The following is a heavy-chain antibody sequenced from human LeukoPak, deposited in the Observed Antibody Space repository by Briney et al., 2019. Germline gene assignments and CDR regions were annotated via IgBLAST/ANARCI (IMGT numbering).Heavy chain of an antibody. CDR1: GFSFSSYW. Sequence: WGSLRLSCAASGFSFSSYWMSWVRQAPGKGLEWVDNIKQDGSKKYYVDSVKGRFTISRDNAKNSPYLQMNSLRAEDTAVYYCARAGTTYVDYWGQGTLVTVSS. D-gene: IGHD1-1*01. J-gene: IGHJ4*02. V-gene: IGHV3-7*01. CDR3: ARAGTTYVDY. CDR2: IKQDGSKK.